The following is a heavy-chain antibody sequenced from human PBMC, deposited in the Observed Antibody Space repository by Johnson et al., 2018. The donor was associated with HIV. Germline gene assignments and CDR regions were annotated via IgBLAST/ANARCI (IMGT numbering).Heavy chain of an antibody. J-gene: IGHJ3*02. CDR1: GFTFSYYA. CDR3: AKVHIPARWSAAFDI. D-gene: IGHD6-6*01. Sequence: QVQLVESGGGVVQPGMSLRLSCAASGFTFSYYAMHWVRQAPGKGLEWVAFVSHHGSNQYYADSVKGRFTIFRDNSKNTLYLQMSSLRTEDTAVYYCAKVHIPARWSAAFDIWGRGTLVTVSS. CDR2: VSHHGSNQ. V-gene: IGHV3-30-3*01.